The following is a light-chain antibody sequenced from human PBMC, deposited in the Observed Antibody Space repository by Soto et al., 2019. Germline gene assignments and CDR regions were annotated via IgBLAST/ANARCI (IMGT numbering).Light chain of an antibody. CDR2: RNN. CDR1: SSNIGSNY. CDR3: AAWDDSLSGLYV. J-gene: IGLJ1*01. Sequence: QAVVTQPPSASGTPGQRVTISCSGSSSNIGSNYVYWYQQLPGTAHKLLIYRNNQRPSGVPDRFSGSKSGTSASLAISGLRSEDEADYYCAAWDDSLSGLYVFGTGTKVTVL. V-gene: IGLV1-47*01.